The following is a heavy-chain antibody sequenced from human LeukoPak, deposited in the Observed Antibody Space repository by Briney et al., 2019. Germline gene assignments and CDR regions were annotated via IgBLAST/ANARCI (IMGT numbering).Heavy chain of an antibody. V-gene: IGHV5-51*01. Sequence: GESLKISCKGSGYSFTSYWIGWVRQMPGKGLEWMEIIYPGDSDTRYSPSFQGQVTISADKSISTAYLQWSSLKASDTAMYYCARRGRYCSGGSCYNFDYWGQGTLVTVSS. D-gene: IGHD2-15*01. CDR2: IYPGDSDT. J-gene: IGHJ4*02. CDR3: ARRGRYCSGGSCYNFDY. CDR1: GYSFTSYW.